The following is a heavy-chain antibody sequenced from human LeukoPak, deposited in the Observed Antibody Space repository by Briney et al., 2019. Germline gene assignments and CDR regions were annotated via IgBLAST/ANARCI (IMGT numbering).Heavy chain of an antibody. D-gene: IGHD5-12*01. Sequence: ASVKVSCKASGYTFASYDINWVRQATGQGLEWMGWMNPNSGSTGYAQKFQGRVTITRNTSISTAYMELSSLRSEDTAVYYCARGLNFKATGYAFDIWGQGTMVTVSS. CDR3: ARGLNFKATGYAFDI. CDR1: GYTFASYD. V-gene: IGHV1-8*03. J-gene: IGHJ3*02. CDR2: MNPNSGST.